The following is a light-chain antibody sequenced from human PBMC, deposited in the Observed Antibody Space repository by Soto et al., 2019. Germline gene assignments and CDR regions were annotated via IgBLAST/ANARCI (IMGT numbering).Light chain of an antibody. V-gene: IGKV3-15*01. CDR3: QQYKSWPPT. J-gene: IGKJ1*01. CDR1: QSVSSK. CDR2: GAF. Sequence: EIVMTQSPATLSVSPGERATLSCRASQSVSSKLAWYQQKPGQVPMLLIYGAFTRATGFPGRFSGSGSGTEFPRTINSLQSEDFAVYHCQQYKSWPPTFGQGTKVEIK.